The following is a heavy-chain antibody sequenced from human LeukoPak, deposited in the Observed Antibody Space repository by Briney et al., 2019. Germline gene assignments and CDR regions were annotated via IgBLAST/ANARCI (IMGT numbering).Heavy chain of an antibody. Sequence: ASVTVSCKASGYTFTDDYIHWVRQAPGQGLEWMGWINVNSGGTNYAQKFYARVTMTRDTSISTAYMELSRLRSDDTAVFYCARGSRDGYNYRGKDYWGQGTLVTVSS. CDR2: INVNSGGT. D-gene: IGHD5-24*01. J-gene: IGHJ4*02. CDR3: ARGSRDGYNYRGKDY. CDR1: GYTFTDDY. V-gene: IGHV1-2*02.